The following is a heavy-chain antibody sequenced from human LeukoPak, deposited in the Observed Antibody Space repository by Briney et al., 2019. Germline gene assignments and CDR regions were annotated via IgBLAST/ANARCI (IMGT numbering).Heavy chain of an antibody. J-gene: IGHJ6*03. V-gene: IGHV1-2*02. CDR3: ARAVAGGYYYYYYMDV. D-gene: IGHD6-19*01. CDR2: INPNSGGT. CDR1: GYTFTCYH. Sequence: ASVNVSCKSSGYTFTCYHMHWVRQAPGQGLEWMGWINPNSGGTNYAQKFQGRVTMTRDTYISTAYMELSRLRSDDTAVYYCARAVAGGYYYYYYMDVWGKGTTVTVSS.